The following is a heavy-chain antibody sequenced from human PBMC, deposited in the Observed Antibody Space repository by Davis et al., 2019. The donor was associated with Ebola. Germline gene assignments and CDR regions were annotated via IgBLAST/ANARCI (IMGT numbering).Heavy chain of an antibody. CDR1: GGSISTNYW. CDR3: ARRVQNRYDSSGQFDY. CDR2: IYHSEST. V-gene: IGHV4-4*02. D-gene: IGHD3-22*01. Sequence: GSLRLSCAVSGGSISTNYWWSWVRQPPGKGLEWIGEIYHSESTNYNPSLKSRVTISVDTSKNQFSLSLNSVTAADTAVYYCARRVQNRYDSSGQFDYWGQGTRVTVSS. J-gene: IGHJ4*02.